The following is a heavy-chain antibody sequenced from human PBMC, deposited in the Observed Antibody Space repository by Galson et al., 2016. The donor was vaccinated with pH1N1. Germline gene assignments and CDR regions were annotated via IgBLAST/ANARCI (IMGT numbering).Heavy chain of an antibody. CDR2: ILYDGTNE. V-gene: IGHV3-30*04. Sequence: LRLSCAASGFTFTSYAMHWVRPAPGKGLEWVAVILYDGTNEYYADSVKGRFTISRDKTQSTVYLQMNSLRTEDTAVYYCARDSEYSGHEGFHWAQGTLVIVSS. J-gene: IGHJ4*02. CDR3: ARDSEYSGHEGFH. CDR1: GFTFTSYA. D-gene: IGHD5-12*01.